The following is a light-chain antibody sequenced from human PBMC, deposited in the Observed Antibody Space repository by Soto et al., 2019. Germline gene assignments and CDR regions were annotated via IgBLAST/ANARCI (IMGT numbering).Light chain of an antibody. V-gene: IGLV2-14*03. CDR2: DVS. Sequence: QSALTQPASVSGSPGQSIAISCTGASSDVDAYNFVSWYQHHPGKAPKLMIFDVSNRPSGVSNRFSGSKSGNTASLTISGLQAEDEADYYCTSYTTSSTYFFGTGTKVTVL. CDR3: TSYTTSSTYF. J-gene: IGLJ1*01. CDR1: SSDVDAYNF.